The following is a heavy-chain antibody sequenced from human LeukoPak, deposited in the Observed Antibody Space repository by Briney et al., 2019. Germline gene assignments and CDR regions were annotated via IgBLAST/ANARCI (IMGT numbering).Heavy chain of an antibody. J-gene: IGHJ5*02. CDR3: ARGSEVVVAALNWFDP. V-gene: IGHV4-39*07. D-gene: IGHD2-15*01. CDR2: IYYSGST. Sequence: SETLSLTCTVSGGSISSSSYYWGWIRQPPGKGLEWIGSIYYSGSTYYNPSLKSRVTISVDTSKNQFSLKLSSVTAADTAVYYCARGSEVVVAALNWFDPWGQGTLVTVSS. CDR1: GGSISSSSYY.